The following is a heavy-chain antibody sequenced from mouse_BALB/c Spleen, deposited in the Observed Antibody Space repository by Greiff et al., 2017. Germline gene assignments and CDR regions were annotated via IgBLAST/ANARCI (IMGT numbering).Heavy chain of an antibody. J-gene: IGHJ2*01. CDR3: AREEGSEFAY. V-gene: IGHV5-4*02. Sequence: EVQRVESGGGLVKPGGSLKLSCAASGFTFSDYYMYWVRQTPEKRLEWVATISDGGSYTYYPDSVKGRFTISRDNAKNNLYLQMSSLKSEDTAMYYCAREEGSEFAYWGQGTTLTVSS. CDR2: ISDGGSYT. D-gene: IGHD3-1*01. CDR1: GFTFSDYY.